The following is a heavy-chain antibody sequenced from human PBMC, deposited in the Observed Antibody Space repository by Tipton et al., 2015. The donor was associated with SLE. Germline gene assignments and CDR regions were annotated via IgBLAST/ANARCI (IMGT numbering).Heavy chain of an antibody. CDR2: IYFSGST. V-gene: IGHV4-31*03. D-gene: IGHD3-22*01. J-gene: IGHJ4*02. CDR1: GDSISSVVYS. CDR3: ARGGKYYDTGRFFDY. Sequence: TLSLTCTVSGDSISSVVYSWSCSRQHPGKGLEWIGYIYFSGSTYYNPSLKSRVIISIDTSKNQFSLKLSSVTAADTAVYYCARGGKYYDTGRFFDYWGQGALVTVSS.